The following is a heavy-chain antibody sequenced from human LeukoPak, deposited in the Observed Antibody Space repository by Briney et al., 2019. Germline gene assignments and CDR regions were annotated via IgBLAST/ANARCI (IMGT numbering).Heavy chain of an antibody. Sequence: SVKVSCKASGGTFSSYAISWVRQAPGQGLEWMGRIIPILGIANYAQKFQGRVTITADKSTSTAYMELSSLRSEDTAVYHCAGIAAHSFDYWGQGTLVTVSS. CDR1: GGTFSSYA. J-gene: IGHJ4*02. D-gene: IGHD6-6*01. CDR3: AGIAAHSFDY. V-gene: IGHV1-69*04. CDR2: IIPILGIA.